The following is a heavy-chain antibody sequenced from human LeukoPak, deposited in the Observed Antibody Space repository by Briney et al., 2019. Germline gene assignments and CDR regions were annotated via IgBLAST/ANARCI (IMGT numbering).Heavy chain of an antibody. J-gene: IGHJ6*02. V-gene: IGHV3-23*01. Sequence: GGSLRLSCAASGFTFSSYAMSWVRQAPGKGLEWVSAISGSGGSTYYADSVKGRFTISRDNSKNTLYLQMNSLRAEDTAVYYCAKVNAGRFGEPGYYYYGMDVWGQGTTVTVSS. CDR3: AKVNAGRFGEPGYYYYGMDV. CDR1: GFTFSSYA. D-gene: IGHD3-10*01. CDR2: ISGSGGST.